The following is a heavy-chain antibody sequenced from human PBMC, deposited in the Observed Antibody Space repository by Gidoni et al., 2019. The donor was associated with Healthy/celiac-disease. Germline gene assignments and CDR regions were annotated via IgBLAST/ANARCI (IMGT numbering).Heavy chain of an antibody. V-gene: IGHV3-73*02. D-gene: IGHD2-15*01. Sequence: EVQLVESGGGLVQPGGSLTLSCAASGLTFSCSALHWVRQASGKGMEWVGRIRSKANSYATAYAASVKGRFTISRDDSKNTAYLQMNSLKTEDTAVYYCTRHSARYCSGGSCQIDYWGQGTLVTVSS. J-gene: IGHJ4*02. CDR2: IRSKANSYAT. CDR1: GLTFSCSA. CDR3: TRHSARYCSGGSCQIDY.